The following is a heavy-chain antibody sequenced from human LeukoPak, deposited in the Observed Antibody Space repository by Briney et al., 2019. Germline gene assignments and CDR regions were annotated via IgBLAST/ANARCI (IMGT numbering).Heavy chain of an antibody. CDR3: ARDLGVYDSSGYSIAFDY. CDR2: IYYSGST. V-gene: IGHV4-39*07. J-gene: IGHJ4*02. CDR1: GGSISSSSYY. D-gene: IGHD3-22*01. Sequence: SETLSLTCTVSGGSISSSSYYWGWIRQPPGKGLEWIGSIYYSGSTYYNPSLKSRVTISVDTSKNQFSLKLSSVTAADTAVYYCARDLGVYDSSGYSIAFDYWGQGTLVTVSS.